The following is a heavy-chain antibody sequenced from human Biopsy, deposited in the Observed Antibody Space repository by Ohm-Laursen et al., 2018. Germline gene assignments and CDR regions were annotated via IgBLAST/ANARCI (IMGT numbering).Heavy chain of an antibody. Sequence: SSVKVSCKAPGGTFSNYGVNWVRQAPEQGLEWLGGNIPILGTGNYAQKFQDRVTVAADTSTSTATMELRSLRSDDTAVYYCATKLTGYFHHWGQGTLVIVSS. D-gene: IGHD3-9*01. CDR2: NIPILGTG. CDR1: GGTFSNYG. V-gene: IGHV1-69*06. J-gene: IGHJ1*01. CDR3: ATKLTGYFHH.